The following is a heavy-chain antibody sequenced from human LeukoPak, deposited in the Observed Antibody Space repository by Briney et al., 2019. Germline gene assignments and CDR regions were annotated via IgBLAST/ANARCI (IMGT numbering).Heavy chain of an antibody. Sequence: ASVKVSCKASGYTFTSYGISWVRQAPGQGLEGMGWISAYNGNTNYAQKLQGRVTMTTDTSTSTAYMELRSLRSDDTAVYYCARDPLPGNYDTPSNWFDPWGQGTLVTVSS. CDR2: ISAYNGNT. D-gene: IGHD3-22*01. CDR3: ARDPLPGNYDTPSNWFDP. J-gene: IGHJ5*02. V-gene: IGHV1-18*01. CDR1: GYTFTSYG.